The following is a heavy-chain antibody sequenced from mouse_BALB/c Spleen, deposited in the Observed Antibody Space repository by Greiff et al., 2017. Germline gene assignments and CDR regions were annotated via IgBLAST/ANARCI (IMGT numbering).Heavy chain of an antibody. CDR2: IYPGNSDT. Sequence: EVQLQQSGTVLARPGASVKMSCKASGYSFTSYWMHWVKQRPGQGLEWIGAIYPGNSDTSYNQKFKGKAKLTAVTSASTAYMELSSLTNEDSAVYYCTLYGYDVAWFAYWGQGTLVTVSA. CDR1: GYSFTSYW. V-gene: IGHV1-5*01. CDR3: TLYGYDVAWFAY. D-gene: IGHD2-2*01. J-gene: IGHJ3*01.